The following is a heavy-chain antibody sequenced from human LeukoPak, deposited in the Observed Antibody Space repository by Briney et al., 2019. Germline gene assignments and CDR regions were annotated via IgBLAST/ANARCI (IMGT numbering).Heavy chain of an antibody. D-gene: IGHD5-18*01. CDR2: IWYDGSNK. Sequence: GGSLRLSCAASGFTFSSYGMHWVRQAPGKGLEWVAVIWYDGSNKYYADSVKGRFTISRDNSKNTLYLQMNSLRAEDTAVYYCARDAIGYSYGDYWGQGTLVTVSS. J-gene: IGHJ4*02. V-gene: IGHV3-33*01. CDR1: GFTFSSYG. CDR3: ARDAIGYSYGDY.